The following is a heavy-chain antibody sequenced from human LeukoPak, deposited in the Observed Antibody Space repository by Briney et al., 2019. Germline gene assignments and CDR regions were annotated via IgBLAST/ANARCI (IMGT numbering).Heavy chain of an antibody. Sequence: PGGSLRLSCAMSGLSVADTYMAWVRQAPGKGLEWVATLYIAGESYYADSVRGRFNISRDNSENTLYPQMTTVRDDDTATYFCAAGFRSEFIYFYLHVWGKGTPVTVSS. CDR2: LYIAGES. D-gene: IGHD1-14*01. V-gene: IGHV3-53*01. J-gene: IGHJ6*03. CDR3: AAGFRSEFIYFYLHV. CDR1: GLSVADTY.